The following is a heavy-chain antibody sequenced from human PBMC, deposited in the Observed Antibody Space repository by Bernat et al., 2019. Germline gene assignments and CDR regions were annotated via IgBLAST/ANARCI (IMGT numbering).Heavy chain of an antibody. Sequence: DVQLVESGGGLVQPGGSLRLSCAASGFTFSNAWMSWVRQAPGKGLEWVGRIKSKTDGGTTDYAAPVKGRFTISRDDSKNTLYLQMNSLKTEDTAVYYCTTDPMGLWFGAWGPQYNWFDPWGQGTLVTVSS. V-gene: IGHV3-15*01. CDR2: IKSKTDGGTT. CDR1: GFTFSNAW. J-gene: IGHJ5*02. CDR3: TTDPMGLWFGAWGPQYNWFDP. D-gene: IGHD3-10*01.